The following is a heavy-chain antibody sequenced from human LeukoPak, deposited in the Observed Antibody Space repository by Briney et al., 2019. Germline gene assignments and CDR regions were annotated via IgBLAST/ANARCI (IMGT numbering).Heavy chain of an antibody. CDR3: ARFSGYRRQYFQH. D-gene: IGHD3-22*01. CDR1: GGSISSSSYY. J-gene: IGHJ1*01. Sequence: SETLSLTCTVSGGSISSSSYYWGWIRQPPGKGLEWIGSIYYSGSTYYNPALKSRVTISVDTSKNQFSLKLSSVTAADTAVYYCARFSGYRRQYFQHWGQGTLVTVSS. V-gene: IGHV4-39*01. CDR2: IYYSGST.